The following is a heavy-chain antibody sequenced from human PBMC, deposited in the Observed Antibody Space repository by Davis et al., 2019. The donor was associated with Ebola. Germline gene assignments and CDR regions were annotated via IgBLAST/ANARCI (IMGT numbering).Heavy chain of an antibody. CDR3: ARDMGAVLMVYVTFDY. V-gene: IGHV1-46*01. J-gene: IGHJ4*02. CDR2: INPSGGST. Sequence: AASVKVSCKASGYTFTSYYMHWVRQAPGQGLEWMGIINPSGGSTSYAQKFQGRVTITRDTSTSTVYMELSSLRSDDTAVYYCARDMGAVLMVYVTFDYWGQGTLVTVSS. CDR1: GYTFTSYY. D-gene: IGHD2-8*01.